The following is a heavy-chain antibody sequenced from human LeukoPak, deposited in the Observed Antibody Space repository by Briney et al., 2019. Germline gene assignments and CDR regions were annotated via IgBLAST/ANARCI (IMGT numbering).Heavy chain of an antibody. CDR2: ISGSGGST. Sequence: QAGGSLRLSCAASGFTFSSYAMSWVRQAPGKGLEWVSAISGSGGSTYYADSVKGRFTISRDNSKNTLYLQMNSLRAEDTAVYYCAKDFRGWYSLDYWGQGTLVTVSS. V-gene: IGHV3-23*01. CDR3: AKDFRGWYSLDY. J-gene: IGHJ4*02. D-gene: IGHD6-19*01. CDR1: GFTFSSYA.